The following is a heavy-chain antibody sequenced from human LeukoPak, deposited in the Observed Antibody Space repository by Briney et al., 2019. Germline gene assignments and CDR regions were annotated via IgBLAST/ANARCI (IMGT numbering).Heavy chain of an antibody. CDR3: ARRGTSMFRGVHMGPHDGFDI. V-gene: IGHV5-51*01. J-gene: IGHJ3*02. CDR1: EYRFPSYW. Sequence: GGSLQISWQGSEYRFPSYWIGRVRQMPGKGLEWVGIIYPGESDTTYSPSFQGEVTISADKSITTAYLQWSSLKASDTAMYYCARRGTSMFRGVHMGPHDGFDIWGQGTMVTISS. CDR2: IYPGESDT. D-gene: IGHD3-10*01.